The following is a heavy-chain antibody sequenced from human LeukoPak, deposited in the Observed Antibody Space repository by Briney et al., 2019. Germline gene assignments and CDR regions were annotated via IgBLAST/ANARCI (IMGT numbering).Heavy chain of an antibody. Sequence: RASVKVSCKASGYTFTGYHMHWVRQAPGQGLEWMGRINPNSGDTNYAQKFQGRVTMTRDTSISTAYVELSRLRSDDAAAYYCARDYCSSTSCLFDYWGQGTLVTVSS. CDR3: ARDYCSSTSCLFDY. CDR1: GYTFTGYH. V-gene: IGHV1-2*06. CDR2: INPNSGDT. D-gene: IGHD2-2*01. J-gene: IGHJ4*02.